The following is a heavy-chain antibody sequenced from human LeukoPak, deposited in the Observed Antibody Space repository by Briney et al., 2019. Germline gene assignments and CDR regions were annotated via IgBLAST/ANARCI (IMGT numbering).Heavy chain of an antibody. Sequence: GGSLRLSCAASGFYFNTYAMHWVRQAPGKGLEWVAFVRFDGSNTRYADSVKGRSTISRDNSKNTLFLQMNNLRPEDTAVYYCAKSSGSSSWYDYFDYWGQGTLATVSS. CDR3: AKSSGSSSWYDYFDY. J-gene: IGHJ4*02. CDR1: GFYFNTYA. V-gene: IGHV3-30*02. D-gene: IGHD6-19*01. CDR2: VRFDGSNT.